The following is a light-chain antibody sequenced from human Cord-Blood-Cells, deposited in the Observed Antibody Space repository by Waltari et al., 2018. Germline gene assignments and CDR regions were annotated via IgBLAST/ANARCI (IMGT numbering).Light chain of an antibody. J-gene: IGKJ1*01. CDR1: QSFSSY. CDR3: QQRSNWPPWT. Sequence: EIVLTQSPPTLSLSPGERATLSCRASQSFSSYLAWYQQKPGQAPSLLIYDASNRATGIPARFSGSGSGTDFTLTISSLEPEDFAVYYCQQRSNWPPWTFGQGTKVEIK. V-gene: IGKV3-11*01. CDR2: DAS.